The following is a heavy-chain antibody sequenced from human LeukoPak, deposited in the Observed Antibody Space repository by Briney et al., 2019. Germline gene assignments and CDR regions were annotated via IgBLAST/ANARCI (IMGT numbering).Heavy chain of an antibody. Sequence: ASVKVSCRASGYTFTGYYMHWVRQAPGQGLEWMGWINPNSGGTNYAQKFQGRVTMTRDTSISTAYMELSRLRSDDTAVYYCARASSGWLAFDIWGQGTMVTVSS. CDR1: GYTFTGYY. V-gene: IGHV1-2*02. CDR2: INPNSGGT. D-gene: IGHD6-19*01. CDR3: ARASSGWLAFDI. J-gene: IGHJ3*02.